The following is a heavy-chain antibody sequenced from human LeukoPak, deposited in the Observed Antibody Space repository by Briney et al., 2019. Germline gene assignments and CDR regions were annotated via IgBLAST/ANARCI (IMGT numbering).Heavy chain of an antibody. V-gene: IGHV3-7*02. CDR3: ASVLFVGATFDY. D-gene: IGHD1-26*01. CDR1: GFTFSSYW. J-gene: IGHJ4*02. Sequence: GGSLRLSCAASGFTFSSYWMSWVRQAPGKGLEWVANIKQDGSEKYYVDSVKGRFTISRDNATNSLYLQMNRLRAEDTAVYYCASVLFVGATFDYWGQGTLVTVSS. CDR2: IKQDGSEK.